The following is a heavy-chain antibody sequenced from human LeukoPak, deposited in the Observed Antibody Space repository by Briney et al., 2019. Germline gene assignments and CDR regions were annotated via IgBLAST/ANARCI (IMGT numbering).Heavy chain of an antibody. CDR3: ARVRAGPYYYYYMDV. J-gene: IGHJ6*03. Sequence: PGGSLRLSCAASGFTFSDYYMSWLRQAPGKGLEWVSYISSSGSTIYYADSVKGRFTISRDNAKNSLYLQMNSLRAEDTAVYYCARVRAGPYYYYYMDVWGKGTTVTVSS. V-gene: IGHV3-11*04. CDR1: GFTFSDYY. CDR2: ISSSGSTI.